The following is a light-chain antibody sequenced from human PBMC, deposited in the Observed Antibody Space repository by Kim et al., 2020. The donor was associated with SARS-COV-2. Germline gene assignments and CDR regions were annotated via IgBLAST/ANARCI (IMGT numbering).Light chain of an antibody. CDR1: SRVVGGYNY. J-gene: IGLJ2*01. V-gene: IGLV2-14*03. Sequence: QSITLSWTGASRVVGGYNYVSWYQQHRGKAPKLMIYDVTNRPSGVSNRFSGSKSGNTASLNISGLQAEDEADYYCSSYASSSTPVLFGGGTQLTVL. CDR2: DVT. CDR3: SSYASSSTPVL.